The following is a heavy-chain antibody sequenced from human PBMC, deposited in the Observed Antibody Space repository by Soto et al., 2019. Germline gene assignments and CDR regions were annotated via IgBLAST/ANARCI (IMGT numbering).Heavy chain of an antibody. CDR2: INHSGDT. CDR3: ANLIVFHSSYYHDY. J-gene: IGHJ4*01. V-gene: IGHV4-34*01. D-gene: IGHD1-26*01. CDR1: GVPFSGYY. Sequence: SETLSLTCAVYGVPFSGYYWSWIRQSPGKGLEWIGEINHSGDTNYNPSLKSRVTMLVDTSKNQFSLSLSSVTAADTAVYYCANLIVFHSSYYHDYWGHGTLVTVSS.